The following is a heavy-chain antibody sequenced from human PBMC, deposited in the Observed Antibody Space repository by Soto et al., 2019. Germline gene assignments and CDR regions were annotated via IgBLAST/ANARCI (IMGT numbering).Heavy chain of an antibody. Sequence: SETLSLTCTVSGGSISSHSYYWGWIRQPPGKGLEWIASIYYSGTTYYNPYLQSQVTISADTSERQFSLKLTTITAADTAFYYCAIRGETGSLDSYYYMDAWGKGTTVTVSS. J-gene: IGHJ6*03. CDR1: GGSISSHSYY. V-gene: IGHV4-39*01. CDR3: AIRGETGSLDSYYYMDA. D-gene: IGHD3-10*01. CDR2: IYYSGTT.